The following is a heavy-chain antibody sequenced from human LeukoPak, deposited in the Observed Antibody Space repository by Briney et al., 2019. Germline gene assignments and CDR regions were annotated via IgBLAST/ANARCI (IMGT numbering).Heavy chain of an antibody. Sequence: SETLSLTCAVYGGSFSGYYWSWIRQPPGKGLEWIGEINHSGSTNYNPSLKSRVTISVDTSKNQFSLKLSSVTAADTAVYYCARGQLYYDFWSGYYYWGQGTLVTVSS. J-gene: IGHJ4*02. CDR3: ARGQLYYDFWSGYYY. CDR1: GGSFSGYY. D-gene: IGHD3-3*01. CDR2: INHSGST. V-gene: IGHV4-34*01.